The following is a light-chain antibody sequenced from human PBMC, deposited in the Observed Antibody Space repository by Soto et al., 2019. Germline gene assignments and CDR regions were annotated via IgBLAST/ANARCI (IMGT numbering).Light chain of an antibody. J-gene: IGKJ1*01. CDR2: GAS. CDR1: QSVGSDS. CDR3: QHYGSLSWA. Sequence: EIVLTQSPGTLSLSPGERATLSCRASQSVGSDSLAWYQQRPGQPPRILIFGASGRATGIPDRFSGSGSGTGFTLTISSLESEDFAVYYCQHYGSLSWAFGQGTKVEIK. V-gene: IGKV3-20*01.